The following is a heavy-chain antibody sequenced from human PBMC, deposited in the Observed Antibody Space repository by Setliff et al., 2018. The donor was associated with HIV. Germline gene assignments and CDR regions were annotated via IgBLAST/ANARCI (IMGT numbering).Heavy chain of an antibody. Sequence: GGSLRLSCATSGFTFSSYAMHWVRQAPGKGLEWVAVISYDGSNKYYADSVKGRFTISRDNSKNKLYRKMNSLRAEDTAVYYCARAFGGGGFEPWGQGTLVTVSS. CDR2: ISYDGSNK. J-gene: IGHJ5*02. V-gene: IGHV3-30*04. CDR3: ARAFGGGGFEP. CDR1: GFTFSSYA. D-gene: IGHD3-10*01.